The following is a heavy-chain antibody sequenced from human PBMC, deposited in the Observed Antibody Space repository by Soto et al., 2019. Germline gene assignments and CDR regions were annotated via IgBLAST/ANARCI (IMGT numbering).Heavy chain of an antibody. CDR3: AVALYNTGLFFDY. V-gene: IGHV1-2*04. CDR1: GYTFTGYV. J-gene: IGHJ4*02. CDR2: ISSNSGST. Sequence: QVLLVQSGAEVKKPGASVKVSCKASGYTFTGYVIHWVRQAPGQGLEWMGWISSNSGSTNPAQKFQDSVTMTRDTSNRTAYMVVSRPSSDDTAVYYCAVALYNTGLFFDYWGQGTLVTGSS. D-gene: IGHD6-19*01.